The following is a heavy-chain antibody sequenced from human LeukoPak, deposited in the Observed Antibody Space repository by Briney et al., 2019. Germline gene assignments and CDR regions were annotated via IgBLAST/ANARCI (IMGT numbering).Heavy chain of an antibody. Sequence: GSLRLSCAASGFTFSPYAMNWVRQAPGKGLEWVSSIGGSGSSIYYAASVKGRFTISRDNAKNSLYLQMNSLRAEDTAVYYCARESEESFDYWGQGTLVTVSS. CDR2: IGGSGSSI. CDR3: ARESEESFDY. V-gene: IGHV3-21*01. CDR1: GFTFSPYA. J-gene: IGHJ4*02.